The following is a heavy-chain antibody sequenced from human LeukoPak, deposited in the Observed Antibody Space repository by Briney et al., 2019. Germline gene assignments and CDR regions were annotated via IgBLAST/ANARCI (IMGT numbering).Heavy chain of an antibody. CDR3: ARDLLLWFGETPLGMDI. CDR2: ISSSGSTI. CDR1: GFTFSSYE. D-gene: IGHD3-10*01. Sequence: PGGSLRLSCAASGFTFSSYEMNWVRQAPGKGLEWVSYISSSGSTIYYADSVKGRFTISRDNAKNSLYLQMNSLRAEDTAVYYCARDLLLWFGETPLGMDIWGQGTTVTVSS. V-gene: IGHV3-48*03. J-gene: IGHJ6*02.